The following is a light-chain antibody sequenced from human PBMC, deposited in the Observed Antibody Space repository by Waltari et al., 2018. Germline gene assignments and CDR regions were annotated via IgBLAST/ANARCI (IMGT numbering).Light chain of an antibody. Sequence: ETVMIQSPGPLSLSPGERATLPCRAGGNVKRNSLAWYQQKPGQAPRLLIYGASCRATGIPDRFSGSWSGTDFTLTISRVEPEDIAVYYCLQYGNSPGTFGQGSKLQIK. V-gene: IGKV3-20*01. CDR2: GAS. CDR1: GNVKRNS. CDR3: LQYGNSPGT. J-gene: IGKJ2*01.